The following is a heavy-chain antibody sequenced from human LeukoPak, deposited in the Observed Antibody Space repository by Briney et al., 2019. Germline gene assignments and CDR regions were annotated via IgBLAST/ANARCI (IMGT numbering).Heavy chain of an antibody. CDR1: GLTFSSYS. CDR3: ARDSDWDDAFDI. D-gene: IGHD3-9*01. V-gene: IGHV3-21*01. J-gene: IGHJ3*02. Sequence: GWSLRLSCAAFGLTFSSYSMNWVRQAPGKGLDGVSSISSSSSYIYYADSVKGRFTISRDNAKNSLYLQMNSLRAEDTAVYYCARDSDWDDAFDIWGQGTMVTVSS. CDR2: ISSSSSYI.